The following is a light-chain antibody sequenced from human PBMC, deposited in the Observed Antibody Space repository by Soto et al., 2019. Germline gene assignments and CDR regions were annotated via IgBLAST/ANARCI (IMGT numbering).Light chain of an antibody. V-gene: IGKV1-5*03. CDR3: QNYNSAPIT. CDR1: QDINKW. J-gene: IGKJ5*01. CDR2: KAS. Sequence: DIQMTQSPSTLSASVGDRVTITCRASQDINKWLAWYQQEPGTAPKLLISKASILESGVPSRFSGSGSGTDYTLIISSLQPEDVATDYCQNYNSAPITFGQGTRLENK.